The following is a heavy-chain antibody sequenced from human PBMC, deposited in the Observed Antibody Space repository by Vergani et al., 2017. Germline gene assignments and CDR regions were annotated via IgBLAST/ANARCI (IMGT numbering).Heavy chain of an antibody. J-gene: IGHJ5*02. D-gene: IGHD6-6*01. Sequence: QVQLQQWGAGLLKPSETLSLTCTVSGGSVSSGSYYWSWIRQPAGKGLEWIGYIYYSGSTNYNPSLKSRVTISVDTSKNQFSLKLSSVTAADTAVYYCARDSSIAARRFDPWGQGTLVTVSS. CDR3: ARDSSIAARRFDP. CDR1: GGSVSSGSYY. CDR2: IYYSGST. V-gene: IGHV4-61*10.